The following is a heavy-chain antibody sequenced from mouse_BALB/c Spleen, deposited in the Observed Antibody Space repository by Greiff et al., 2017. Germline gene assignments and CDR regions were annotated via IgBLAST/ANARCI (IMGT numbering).Heavy chain of an antibody. Sequence: EVKLMESGGGLVQPGGSLKLSCAASGFTFSSYGMSWVRQTPDKRLELVATINSNGGSTYYPDSVKGRFTISRDNAKNTLYLQMSSLKSEDTAMYYCARGGDDYDVYFDYWGQGTTLTVSS. V-gene: IGHV5-6-3*01. CDR2: INSNGGST. J-gene: IGHJ2*01. CDR1: GFTFSSYG. D-gene: IGHD2-4*01. CDR3: ARGGDDYDVYFDY.